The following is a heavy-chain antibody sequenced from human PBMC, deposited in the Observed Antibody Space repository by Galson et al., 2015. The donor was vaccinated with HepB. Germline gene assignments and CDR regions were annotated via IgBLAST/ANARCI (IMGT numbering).Heavy chain of an antibody. V-gene: IGHV3-53*01. CDR2: IYSGGST. Sequence: SLRLSCAASGFTVSSNYMSWVRQAPGKGLEWVSIIYSGGSTYYADSVKGRFTISRDNSKNMLYLQMNSLRAEDTAVYYCAKVQYYYDNSGEGYYFDYWGQGTLVTVSS. D-gene: IGHD3-22*01. CDR3: AKVQYYYDNSGEGYYFDY. J-gene: IGHJ4*02. CDR1: GFTVSSNY.